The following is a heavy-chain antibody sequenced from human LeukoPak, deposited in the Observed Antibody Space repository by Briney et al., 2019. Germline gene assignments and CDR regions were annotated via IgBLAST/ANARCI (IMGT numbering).Heavy chain of an antibody. Sequence: GGSLRLSCAASGFTFSDYYMSWLRQAPGKGLEWVSYISSSGSTIYYADSVKGRFTISRDNAKNSLYLQMNSLRAEDTAVYYCARALHYYDSSGYLLDYWGQGTLVTVSS. CDR2: ISSSGSTI. CDR1: GFTFSDYY. D-gene: IGHD3-22*01. CDR3: ARALHYYDSSGYLLDY. V-gene: IGHV3-11*01. J-gene: IGHJ4*02.